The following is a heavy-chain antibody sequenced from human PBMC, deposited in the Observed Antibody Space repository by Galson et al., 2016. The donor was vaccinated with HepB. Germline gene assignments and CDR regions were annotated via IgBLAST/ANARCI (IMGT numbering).Heavy chain of an antibody. CDR3: ATDPGDTLPGNYLDN. CDR1: RNTFDNYI. D-gene: IGHD3-16*01. J-gene: IGHJ4*02. V-gene: IGHV1-69*13. Sequence: SVKVSCKASRNTFDNYIITWVRQAPGQGLEWMGGIIPIFATPMYAQKFQGRVTITADDSTSTAYMELTSLRFDDTAVYYCATDPGDTLPGNYLDNWGQGTPVIVSS. CDR2: IIPIFATP.